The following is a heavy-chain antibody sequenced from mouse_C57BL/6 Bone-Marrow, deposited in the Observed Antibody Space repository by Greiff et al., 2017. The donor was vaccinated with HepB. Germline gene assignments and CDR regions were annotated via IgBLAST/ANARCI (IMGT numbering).Heavy chain of an antibody. V-gene: IGHV1-50*01. CDR2: IDPSDSYT. Sequence: QVQLQQPGAELVKPGASVKLSCKASGYTFTSYWMQWVKQRPGQGLEWIGEIDPSDSYTNYNQKFKGKATLTVDTSSSTAYMQLSSLTSEDSAVYYCASSGDAYWGQGTLVTVSA. CDR3: ASSGDAY. CDR1: GYTFTSYW. J-gene: IGHJ3*01. D-gene: IGHD2-13*01.